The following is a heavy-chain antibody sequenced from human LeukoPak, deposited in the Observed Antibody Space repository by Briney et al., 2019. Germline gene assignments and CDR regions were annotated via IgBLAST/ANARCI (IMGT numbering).Heavy chain of an antibody. Sequence: SETLSLTCAVYGGYFGGYYWSWIRQPPGKGLEWIGEINYSGSTNYNPSLKSRVNISVDTSKNQFSLKLSSVTAADTAVYYCARHGNYYGTGSYYWGQGTLVTVSS. V-gene: IGHV4-34*01. J-gene: IGHJ4*02. CDR2: INYSGST. CDR3: ARHGNYYGTGSYY. CDR1: GGYFGGYY. D-gene: IGHD3-10*01.